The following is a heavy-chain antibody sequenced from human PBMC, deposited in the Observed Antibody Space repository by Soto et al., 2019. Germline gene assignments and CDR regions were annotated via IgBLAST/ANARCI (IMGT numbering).Heavy chain of an antibody. CDR2: ITPMFDTT. Sequence: QVQLVQSGAEVKKPGSSVKVSCKASGGTFSTNDISWVRQAPGQGLEWMGGITPMFDTTKYGQDFQGRVTITADKSTTTAYMELSSLRSEDTAIYYCAQDLGSQIAAFWGQGTLVTVSS. CDR1: GGTFSTND. V-gene: IGHV1-69*14. D-gene: IGHD2-15*01. J-gene: IGHJ4*02. CDR3: AQDLGSQIAAF.